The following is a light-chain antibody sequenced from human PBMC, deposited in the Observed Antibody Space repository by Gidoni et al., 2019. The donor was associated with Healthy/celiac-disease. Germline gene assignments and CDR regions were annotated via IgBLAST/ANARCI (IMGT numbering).Light chain of an antibody. Sequence: QSVLTKSPSVSGAPGQRVTISCTGSSSNIGAGFAVHWYQQLPGTAPKLLICTDNNRPSGVPDRFSDSKSGTSASLAITGLQAEDEAHYYCQSYDSGLSGYVFGTGTNVTVL. CDR3: QSYDSGLSGYV. CDR1: SSNIGAGFA. J-gene: IGLJ1*01. CDR2: TDN. V-gene: IGLV1-40*01.